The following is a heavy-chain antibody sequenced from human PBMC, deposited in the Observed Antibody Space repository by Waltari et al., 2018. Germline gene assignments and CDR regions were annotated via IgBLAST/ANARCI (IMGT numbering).Heavy chain of an antibody. V-gene: IGHV4-59*03. J-gene: IGHJ4*02. CDR2: MYYSGSS. CDR1: GSSITSYY. CDR3: ATFWGSRFDF. Sequence: QVQLKESGPGLVKSSETLSLTCTVPGSSITSYYWSWIRQSPGKGLEFIGYMYYSGSSYFNPSLEGRVSISVDTSKNQFSLNLRSTTAADTAVYYCATFWGSRFDFWGQGALVTVSS. D-gene: IGHD3-16*01.